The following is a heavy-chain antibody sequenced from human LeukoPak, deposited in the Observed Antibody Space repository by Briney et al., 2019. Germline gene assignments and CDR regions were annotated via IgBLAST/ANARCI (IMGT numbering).Heavy chain of an antibody. D-gene: IGHD2-8*02. CDR1: GYTYTNYV. CDR2: ISAYNGNT. CDR3: AREGPGFDY. Sequence: GASVKVSCKASGYTYTNYVINWVRQAPGQGLEWMGWISAYNGNTNYAQKLQGRVTMTTDTSTNTAYMELRSLRSDDTAVYYCAREGPGFDYWGQGTLVTVSS. J-gene: IGHJ4*02. V-gene: IGHV1-18*01.